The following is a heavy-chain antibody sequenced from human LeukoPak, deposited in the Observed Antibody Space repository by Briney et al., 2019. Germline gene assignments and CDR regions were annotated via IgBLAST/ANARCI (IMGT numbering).Heavy chain of an antibody. CDR2: IYYSGST. CDR1: GGSISSSSYY. J-gene: IGHJ4*02. Sequence: PSETLSLTCTVSGGSISSSSYYWGWIRQPPGKGLEWIGSIYYSGSTYYNPSLKSRVTISVDTSKNQFSLKLSSVTAADTAVYYCAGITIFGVVPGDFDYWGQGTLVTVSS. V-gene: IGHV4-39*07. D-gene: IGHD3-3*01. CDR3: AGITIFGVVPGDFDY.